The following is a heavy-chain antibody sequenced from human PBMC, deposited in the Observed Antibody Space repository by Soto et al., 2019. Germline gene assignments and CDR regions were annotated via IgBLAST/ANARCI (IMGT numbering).Heavy chain of an antibody. V-gene: IGHV3-30*18. CDR1: GFTFSSYG. CDR2: ISYDGSNK. J-gene: IGHJ6*02. CDR3: AKDLYPHGDNYYYYGMDV. D-gene: IGHD4-17*01. Sequence: PGGSLRLSCAASGFTFSSYGMHWVRQAPGKGLEWVAVISYDGSNKYYADSVKGRFTISRDNSKNMLYLQMNSLRAEDTAVYYCAKDLYPHGDNYYYYGMDVWGQGTKVTVSS.